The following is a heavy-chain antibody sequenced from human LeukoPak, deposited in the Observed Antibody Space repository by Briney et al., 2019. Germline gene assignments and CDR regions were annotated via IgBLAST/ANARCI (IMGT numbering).Heavy chain of an antibody. D-gene: IGHD2-8*01. Sequence: GGSLRLSCAASGFTFSSYAMHWVRQAPGKGLEYVSAISSNGGSTYYANSVKGRFTISRDNSKNTLYLQMGSLRAEDMAVYYCARDLYALGAFDIWGQGTMVTVSS. CDR1: GFTFSSYA. J-gene: IGHJ3*02. CDR2: ISSNGGST. V-gene: IGHV3-64*01. CDR3: ARDLYALGAFDI.